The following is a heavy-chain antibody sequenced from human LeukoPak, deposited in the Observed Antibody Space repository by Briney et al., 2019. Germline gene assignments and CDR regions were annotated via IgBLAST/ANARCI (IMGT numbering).Heavy chain of an antibody. J-gene: IGHJ4*02. CDR2: ISGSSTCI. CDR1: GFTFSSYS. V-gene: IGHV3-21*01. Sequence: PGESLRLSCAASGFTFSSYSMNWVRQAPGKGLEWVSSISGSSTCIDYADSVKGRFTISRDNAKNALYLQMDSPRAEATAVSYCARDHSSGRYFDFWGQGPLVTVSP. D-gene: IGHD3-22*01. CDR3: ARDHSSGRYFDF.